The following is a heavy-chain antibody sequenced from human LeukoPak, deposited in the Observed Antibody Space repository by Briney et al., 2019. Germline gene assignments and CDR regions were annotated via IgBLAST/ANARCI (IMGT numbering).Heavy chain of an antibody. D-gene: IGHD2-15*01. CDR2: MFYSGST. CDR1: GGSITGSSYY. CDR3: ARHVGYCSGGSCYWGY. J-gene: IGHJ4*02. Sequence: SETLSLTCAVSGGSITGSSYYWGWIRQPPGKGLEWIGSMFYSGSTYYNPSLKSRVTTSVDPSKNQFSLRMSSVTAADTAVYFCARHVGYCSGGSCYWGYWGQGTLVTVSS. V-gene: IGHV4-39*01.